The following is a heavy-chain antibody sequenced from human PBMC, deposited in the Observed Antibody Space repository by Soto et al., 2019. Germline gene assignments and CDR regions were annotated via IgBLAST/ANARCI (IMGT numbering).Heavy chain of an antibody. CDR1: GGSISSSSYY. D-gene: IGHD5-12*01. J-gene: IGHJ4*02. CDR3: AREPRGYSGPPNIDY. V-gene: IGHV4-39*02. CDR2: IYYNGAT. Sequence: QLQLQESGPGLVKPSETLSLTCTVSGGSISSSSYYWGWIRQPPGKGLEWIGTIYYNGATFYNPSHKSRVTISVDTSKNQFSLKLNSVTAADTSVYYCAREPRGYSGPPNIDYWGQGTLVTVSS.